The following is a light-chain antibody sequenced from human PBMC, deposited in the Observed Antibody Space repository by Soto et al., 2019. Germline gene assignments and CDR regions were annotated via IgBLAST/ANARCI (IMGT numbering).Light chain of an antibody. V-gene: IGKV3-20*01. J-gene: IGKJ4*01. CDR3: QQYGSSLLT. CDR2: GAS. CDR1: QSVSSSY. Sequence: IVLTQSPGALSLSPGERATLSCRASQSVSSSYLAWYQQKPGQAPRLLIYGASSRATGIPDRFSGSGSGTDFTLTMSRLEPEDFAVYYCQQYGSSLLTFGGGTKVDIK.